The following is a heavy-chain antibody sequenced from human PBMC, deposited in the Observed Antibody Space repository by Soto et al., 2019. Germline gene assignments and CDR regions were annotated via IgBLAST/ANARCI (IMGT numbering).Heavy chain of an antibody. J-gene: IGHJ6*02. CDR1: GYTFTSDG. D-gene: IGHD2-2*02. Sequence: ASVKVSCKASGYTFTSDGISWVRQAPGQGLEGMGWISAYNGNTNYAQKLQGRVTMTTDTSTSTAYMELRSLRSDDTAVYYCARYCSSTSCYSYYYYYGMDVWGQGTTVTVSS. CDR2: ISAYNGNT. V-gene: IGHV1-18*04. CDR3: ARYCSSTSCYSYYYYYGMDV.